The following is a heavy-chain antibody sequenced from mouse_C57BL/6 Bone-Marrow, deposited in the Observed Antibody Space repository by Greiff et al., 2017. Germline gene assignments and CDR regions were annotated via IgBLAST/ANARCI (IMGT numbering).Heavy chain of an antibody. CDR1: GYSITSGYY. V-gene: IGHV3-6*01. D-gene: IGHD1-1*01. CDR3: ARVFYYYGSSYRYFDV. J-gene: IGHJ1*03. CDR2: ISYDGSN. Sequence: EVQLQESGPGLVKPSQSLSLTCSVTGYSITSGYYWNWIRQFPGNKLEWMGYISYDGSNNYNPSLKNRISITRDTSKNQFFLKLNSVTTEDTATYYCARVFYYYGSSYRYFDVWGTGTTVTVSS.